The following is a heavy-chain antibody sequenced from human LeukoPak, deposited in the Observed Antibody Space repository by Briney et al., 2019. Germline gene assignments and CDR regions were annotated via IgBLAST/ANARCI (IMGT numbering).Heavy chain of an antibody. Sequence: GGSLRLSCAASGFTFSSYAMSWVRQAPGKGLEWVSAISGSGGSTYYADSVKGRFTISRDNSKNTLYLQMNSLRAEDTAVYYCARVTLYEGGEQLDYWGQGTLVTVSS. CDR2: ISGSGGST. V-gene: IGHV3-23*01. CDR3: ARVTLYEGGEQLDY. CDR1: GFTFSSYA. J-gene: IGHJ4*02. D-gene: IGHD6-6*01.